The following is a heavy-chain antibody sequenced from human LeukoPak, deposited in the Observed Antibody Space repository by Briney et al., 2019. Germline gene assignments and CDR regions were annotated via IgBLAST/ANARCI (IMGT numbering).Heavy chain of an antibody. CDR1: GFTFSSYA. J-gene: IGHJ4*02. CDR2: ISGSGGST. CDR3: AKAEWLAAAGTSSFDY. Sequence: PGGSLRLSCAASGFTFSSYAISWVRQAPGKGLEWVSAISGSGGSTYYADSVKGRFTISRDNSKNTLYLQMNSLRAEDTAVYYCAKAEWLAAAGTSSFDYWGQGTLVTVSS. V-gene: IGHV3-23*01. D-gene: IGHD6-13*01.